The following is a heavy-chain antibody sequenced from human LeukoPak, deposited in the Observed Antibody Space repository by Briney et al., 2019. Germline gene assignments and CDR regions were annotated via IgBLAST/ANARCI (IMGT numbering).Heavy chain of an antibody. CDR1: GFPFSSYG. Sequence: GGSLRLSCVASGFPFSSYGMNWVRQAPGKGLEWVSNIRNSADTMYYADSVRGRFTISRDDAKNSLYLQMNSLRAEDTAVYYCARDQNWVFDSWGQGTLVTVSS. D-gene: IGHD7-27*01. CDR2: IRNSADTM. CDR3: ARDQNWVFDS. J-gene: IGHJ4*02. V-gene: IGHV3-48*01.